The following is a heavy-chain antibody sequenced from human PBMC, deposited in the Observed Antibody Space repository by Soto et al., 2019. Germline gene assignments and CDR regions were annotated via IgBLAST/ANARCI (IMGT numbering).Heavy chain of an antibody. D-gene: IGHD3-10*01. CDR3: ATKFGDPALKAYYYGMDV. Sequence: SLRLSCAASGFTFRSYGMHWVRQAPGKGLEWVAVISYDGSNKYYADSVKGRFTISRDNSKNTLYLQMNSLGAEDTAVYYCATKFGDPALKAYYYGMDVWGQGT. CDR1: GFTFRSYG. CDR2: ISYDGSNK. J-gene: IGHJ6*02. V-gene: IGHV3-30*03.